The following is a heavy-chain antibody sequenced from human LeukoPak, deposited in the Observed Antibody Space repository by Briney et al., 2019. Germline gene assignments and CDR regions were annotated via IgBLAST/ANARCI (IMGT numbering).Heavy chain of an antibody. CDR2: INWNGGST. J-gene: IGHJ4*02. V-gene: IGHV3-20*04. Sequence: PGGSLRLSCAASGFTFDDYGMSWVRQAPGKGLEWVSGINWNGGSTGYADSVKGRFTISRDNAKNSLYLQMNSLRAEDTALYYCARDRADPDYGDYVFAYWGQGTLVTVSS. D-gene: IGHD4-17*01. CDR3: ARDRADPDYGDYVFAY. CDR1: GFTFDDYG.